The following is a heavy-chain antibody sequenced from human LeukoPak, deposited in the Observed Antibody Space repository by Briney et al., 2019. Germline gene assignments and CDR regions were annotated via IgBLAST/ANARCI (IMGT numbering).Heavy chain of an antibody. V-gene: IGHV4-4*02. J-gene: IGHJ4*02. D-gene: IGHD3-22*01. Sequence: SGTLSLTCAVSGGSISSPNWWSWVRQPPGKGLEWIGEIYHSGMTNYKTSLKSRVTISVDESKNQFSLKLSSVTAADTAVYYCARDVGYYDSSGYYDYWGQGTLVTVSS. CDR1: GGSISSPNW. CDR2: IYHSGMT. CDR3: ARDVGYYDSSGYYDY.